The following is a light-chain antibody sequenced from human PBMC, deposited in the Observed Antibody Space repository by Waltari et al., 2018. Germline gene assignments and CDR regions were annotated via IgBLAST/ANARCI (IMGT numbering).Light chain of an antibody. Sequence: EIVLTQSPGTLSLSPGERATLSCRASQSLRIYLAWSQQKPGQAPRFLIYHASTRATGIPDRFSGSGAGTDFSLTISRLEPEDFAVYYCQHYESLPVTFGQGTKVEIK. J-gene: IGKJ1*01. CDR2: HAS. CDR3: QHYESLPVT. CDR1: QSLRIY. V-gene: IGKV3-20*01.